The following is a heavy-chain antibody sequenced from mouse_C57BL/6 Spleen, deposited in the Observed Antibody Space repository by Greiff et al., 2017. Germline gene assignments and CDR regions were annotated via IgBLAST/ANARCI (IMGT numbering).Heavy chain of an antibody. J-gene: IGHJ3*01. Sequence: EVHLVESGEGLVKPGGSLKLSCAASGFTFSSYAMSWVRQTPEQRLEWVAYISSGGDYIYYAATVKGRFTISRDNARNTLYLQMGRLKSEDTAMYYCTRERHYYGSSLFAYGGQGTLVTVSA. CDR2: ISSGGDYI. CDR3: TRERHYYGSSLFAY. V-gene: IGHV5-9-1*02. CDR1: GFTFSSYA. D-gene: IGHD1-1*01.